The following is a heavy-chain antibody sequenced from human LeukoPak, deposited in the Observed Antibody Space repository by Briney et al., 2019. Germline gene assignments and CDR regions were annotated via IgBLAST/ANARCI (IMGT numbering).Heavy chain of an antibody. CDR3: ARGPMPPEGAPFYYHYMDV. V-gene: IGHV3-23*01. CDR1: EFSFVNYA. Sequence: GGSLRLSCAASEFSFVNYAMTWVRQAPGKGLQWVSSINGNGYRAYYTQSVQGRFAISRDNSRSTLYLQMTGLRADDSAVNYWARGPMPPEGAPFYYHYMDVWGKATTVNVFS. J-gene: IGHJ6*03. CDR2: INGNGYRA. D-gene: IGHD2-2*01.